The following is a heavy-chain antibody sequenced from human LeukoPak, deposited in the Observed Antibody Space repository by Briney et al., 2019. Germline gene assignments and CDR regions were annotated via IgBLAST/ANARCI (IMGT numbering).Heavy chain of an antibody. V-gene: IGHV3-7*01. D-gene: IGHD3-3*01. CDR1: GFTFSSYW. CDR2: IKQDGSEK. CDR3: ARKGFGDWSGSRVPFDY. Sequence: PGGSLRLSCAASGFTFSSYWMSWVRQAPGKGLEWVANIKQDGSEKYVDSVKGRFTISRDNAKNSLYLQMNSLRAEDTAVYYCARKGFGDWSGSRVPFDYWGQGTLVTVSS. J-gene: IGHJ4*02.